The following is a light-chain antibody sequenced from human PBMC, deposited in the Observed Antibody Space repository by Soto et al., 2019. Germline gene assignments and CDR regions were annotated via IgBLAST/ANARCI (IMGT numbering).Light chain of an antibody. CDR1: QSVNSF. CDR2: DAS. Sequence: EIVLTQSPATLSLSPGERATLSCRASQSVNSFLAWYQQKPGQAPRLLIYDASNRATGIPARFSGGGSGTDFTLTISSQEPEDSALYYCQQRTLWPPLTFGGGSKVEIK. J-gene: IGKJ4*01. CDR3: QQRTLWPPLT. V-gene: IGKV3-11*01.